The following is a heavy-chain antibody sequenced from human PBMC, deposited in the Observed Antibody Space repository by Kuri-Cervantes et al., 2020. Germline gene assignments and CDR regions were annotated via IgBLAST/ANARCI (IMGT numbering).Heavy chain of an antibody. V-gene: IGHV4-34*01. J-gene: IGHJ4*02. D-gene: IGHD2-21*01. CDR3: ARRGGE. CDR2: INHSGST. CDR1: GGSWSGYY. Sequence: GSLRLSCAVYGGSWSGYYWSWIRQPPGKGLEWIGEINHSGSTNYNPSLKSRVTISVDKSKNQFSLKLSSVTAADTAVYYCARRGGEWGQGTLVTVSS.